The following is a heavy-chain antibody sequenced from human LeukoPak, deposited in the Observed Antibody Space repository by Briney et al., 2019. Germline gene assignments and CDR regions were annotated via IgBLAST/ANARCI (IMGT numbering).Heavy chain of an antibody. V-gene: IGHV3-74*01. Sequence: PGGSLRLSCAASGFTFSSYWMHWVRQAPGKGLVWVSRINSDGSSTSYADSVKGRFTISRDNANNTLYLQMNSLRAEDTAVYYCARVGAAAAGTAIDYWGQGTLVTVSS. J-gene: IGHJ4*02. D-gene: IGHD6-13*01. CDR1: GFTFSSYW. CDR3: ARVGAAAAGTAIDY. CDR2: INSDGSST.